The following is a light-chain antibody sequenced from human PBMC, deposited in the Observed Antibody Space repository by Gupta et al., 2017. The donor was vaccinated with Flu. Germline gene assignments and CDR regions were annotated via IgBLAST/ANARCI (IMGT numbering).Light chain of an antibody. CDR2: LEGSGNY. CDR1: SGHSSHI. Sequence: QPVLTQSSSASASLGSSVKLTCTLSSGHSSHIIAWHQQQPRKAPRYLMKLEGSGNYNKGSGVPDRFSGSSSGADRYLTISNLQSEDEADYYCETWDSNTHWVFGGGTKLTVL. V-gene: IGLV4-60*03. CDR3: ETWDSNTHWV. J-gene: IGLJ3*02.